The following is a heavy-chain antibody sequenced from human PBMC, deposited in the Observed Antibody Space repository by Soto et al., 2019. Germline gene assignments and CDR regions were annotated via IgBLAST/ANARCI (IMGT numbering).Heavy chain of an antibody. CDR3: ARDLKITFGGVIFDNWFDP. J-gene: IGHJ5*02. D-gene: IGHD3-16*02. CDR2: ISSSGSTI. Sequence: GGSLRLSCAASGFTFSDYYMSWIRQAPGKGLEWVSYISSSGSTIYYADSVKGRFTISRDNAKNSLYLQMNSLRAEDTAVYYCARDLKITFGGVIFDNWFDPWGQGTLVTVSS. V-gene: IGHV3-11*01. CDR1: GFTFSDYY.